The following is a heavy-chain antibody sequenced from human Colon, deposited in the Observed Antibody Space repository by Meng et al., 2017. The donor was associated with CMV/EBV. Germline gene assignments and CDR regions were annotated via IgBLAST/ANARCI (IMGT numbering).Heavy chain of an antibody. Sequence: CGDTIRDYKMQWVRKAPGKGLEWVAVISYDGDKTYHGDTVKDRFTISRDNSKNSLYLQMDNLRPADTGVYYCVRAGYGGFIKDAFDLWGQGALVTVSS. CDR1: GDTIRDYK. V-gene: IGHV3-30*07. D-gene: IGHD1-26*01. CDR3: VRAGYGGFIKDAFDL. J-gene: IGHJ4*02. CDR2: ISYDGDKT.